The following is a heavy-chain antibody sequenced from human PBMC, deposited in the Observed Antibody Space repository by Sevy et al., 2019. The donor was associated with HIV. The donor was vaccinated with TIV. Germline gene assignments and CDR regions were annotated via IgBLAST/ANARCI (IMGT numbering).Heavy chain of an antibody. CDR1: GYTFTSYG. CDR2: ISAYNGNT. CDR3: ARGAGYSYGLDYYYYYGMDV. V-gene: IGHV1-18*01. D-gene: IGHD5-18*01. Sequence: ASVKVSCKASGYTFTSYGTSWVRQAPGQGLEWMGWISAYNGNTNYAQKLQGRVTMTTDTSTSTAYMELRSLRSDDTAVYYCARGAGYSYGLDYYYYYGMDVWGQGTTVTVSS. J-gene: IGHJ6*02.